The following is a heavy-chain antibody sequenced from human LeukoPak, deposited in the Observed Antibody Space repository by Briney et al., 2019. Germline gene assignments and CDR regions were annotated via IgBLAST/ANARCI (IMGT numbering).Heavy chain of an antibody. Sequence: PGGSLRLSCAASGFTFSSFGMHWVRQAPGKGLEWVAGISNDGSNNYYADSVNGRFTVSRDNSKNTLYLLVNTLRGEDTAVYYCAKEMGSRSSLFYFGYWGQGTLLTVSS. CDR2: ISNDGSNN. D-gene: IGHD3-10*01. J-gene: IGHJ4*01. CDR3: AKEMGSRSSLFYFGY. CDR1: GFTFSSFG. V-gene: IGHV3-30*18.